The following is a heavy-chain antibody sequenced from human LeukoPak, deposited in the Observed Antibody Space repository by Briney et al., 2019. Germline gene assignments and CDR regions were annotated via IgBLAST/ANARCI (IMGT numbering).Heavy chain of an antibody. CDR1: GFTFSTYG. CDR3: AREKQKYSSGWYCLDY. CDR2: IWYDGSNK. J-gene: IGHJ4*02. Sequence: GSLRLSCAASGFTFSTYGLHWVRQAPGKGLEWVALIWYDGSNKYYADSVKGRFTISRDNSKNTLYLQMNGLRAEDTAVYYCAREKQKYSSGWYCLDYWGQGTLVTVSS. D-gene: IGHD6-19*01. V-gene: IGHV3-33*01.